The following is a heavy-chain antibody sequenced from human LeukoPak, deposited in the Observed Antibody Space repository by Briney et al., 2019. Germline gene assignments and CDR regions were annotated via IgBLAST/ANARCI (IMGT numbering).Heavy chain of an antibody. D-gene: IGHD1/OR15-1a*01. CDR2: ISGGGGST. Sequence: PGGSLRLSCAASGFTFTSYSMNWVRQAPGKGLEWVSTISGGGGSTYYADSVKGRFTISRDNSKNTLYLQVNSLRAEDTAVYYCARGQNIPAWGQGTLVTVSS. V-gene: IGHV3-23*01. CDR1: GFTFTSYS. J-gene: IGHJ4*02. CDR3: ARGQNIPA.